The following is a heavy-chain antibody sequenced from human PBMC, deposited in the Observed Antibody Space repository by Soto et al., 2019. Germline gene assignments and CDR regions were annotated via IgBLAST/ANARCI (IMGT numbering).Heavy chain of an antibody. D-gene: IGHD3-3*01. Sequence: ASVKVSCKASGYTYTNYGISWVRQAPGQGLEWMGWISAYKGNTNYAQKLQGRVTMTTDTSTNTVYMELKSLRSDDTAVYYCARVITIFGVVPDPHDAFDVWGQGTMVTVSS. CDR2: ISAYKGNT. V-gene: IGHV1-18*01. CDR1: GYTYTNYG. CDR3: ARVITIFGVVPDPHDAFDV. J-gene: IGHJ3*01.